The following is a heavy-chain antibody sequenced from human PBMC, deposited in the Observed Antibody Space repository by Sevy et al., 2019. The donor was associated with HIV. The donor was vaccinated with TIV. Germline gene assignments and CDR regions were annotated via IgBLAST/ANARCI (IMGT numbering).Heavy chain of an antibody. J-gene: IGHJ4*02. CDR3: ARAFCTSGRCYSLAY. D-gene: IGHD2-15*01. Sequence: ASVKVSCKVSGYTFSIYRITWVRQAPGQGLEWMGWISPHTGDTEFAENFQDRVTMSTDTSTATAYMELSSLRSDDTAVYYCARAFCTSGRCYSLAYWGQGTLVTVSS. CDR2: ISPHTGDT. CDR1: GYTFSIYR. V-gene: IGHV1-18*01.